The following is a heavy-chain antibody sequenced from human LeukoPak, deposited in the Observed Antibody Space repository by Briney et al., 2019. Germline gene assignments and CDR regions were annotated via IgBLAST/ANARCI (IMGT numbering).Heavy chain of an antibody. CDR3: AKPEDYGDCYFKTHAFDI. CDR2: INNSGGST. D-gene: IGHD4-17*01. V-gene: IGHV3-23*01. J-gene: IGHJ3*02. Sequence: PGGSLRLSCAASGFTFSSYAMNWVRQAPGKGLAWVSGINNSGGSTYCADSVKGRFTISRDNSKNTLYLQMNSLRAEDTAVYYCAKPEDYGDCYFKTHAFDIWGQGTMVTVSS. CDR1: GFTFSSYA.